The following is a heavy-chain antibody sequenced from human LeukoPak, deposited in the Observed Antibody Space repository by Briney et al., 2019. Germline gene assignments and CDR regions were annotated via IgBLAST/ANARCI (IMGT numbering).Heavy chain of an antibody. J-gene: IGHJ4*02. D-gene: IGHD3-10*01. V-gene: IGHV5-51*01. CDR2: IYPGDSDT. CDR1: GYSFTSYW. CDR3: ARRPRLLWFGEPKVFDY. Sequence: GESLKISCKGSGYSFTSYWIGWVRQMPGKGLGWMGIIYPGDSDTRYSPSFQGQVTISADKSISTAYLQWSSLKASDTAMYYCARRPRLLWFGEPKVFDYWGQGTLVTVSS.